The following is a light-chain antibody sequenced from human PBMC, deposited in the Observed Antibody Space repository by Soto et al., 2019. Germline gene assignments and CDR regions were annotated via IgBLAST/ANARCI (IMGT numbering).Light chain of an antibody. Sequence: QSVLTQPASVSGSPGQSVTISCTGTSSDVGGYNYVSWYQQHPGKSPKLMIYDVSNRPSGISNRFSGSKSVNTASLTISVLQAEDEADYYCSSYTSNRTVVFGGGTKLTVL. CDR1: SSDVGGYNY. J-gene: IGLJ2*01. CDR3: SSYTSNRTVV. V-gene: IGLV2-14*01. CDR2: DVS.